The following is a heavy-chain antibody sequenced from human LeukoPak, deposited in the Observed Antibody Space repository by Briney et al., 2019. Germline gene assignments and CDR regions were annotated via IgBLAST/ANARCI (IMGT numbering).Heavy chain of an antibody. J-gene: IGHJ3*02. Sequence: GESLKISCTASGVSFSSPGMNWARQAPGKGLEWVSSINGESTFKVYADSVKGRFTISRDNAKNSLYLQMDSLRAEDTAVYYCAKYQTGTWTSYDSFDIWGQGTLVTVSS. CDR2: INGESTFK. V-gene: IGHV3-21*01. D-gene: IGHD2-2*01. CDR3: AKYQTGTWTSYDSFDI. CDR1: GVSFSSPG.